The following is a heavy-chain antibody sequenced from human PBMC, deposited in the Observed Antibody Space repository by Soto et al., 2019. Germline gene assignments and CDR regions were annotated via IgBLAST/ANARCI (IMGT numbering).Heavy chain of an antibody. J-gene: IGHJ6*02. CDR3: AKDFKGGMDV. V-gene: IGHV3-30*18. Sequence: PGGSLRLSCAASRFTFSSYGMHWVRQAPGKGLEWVAVISYDGSNKYYADSVKGRFTISRDNSKNTLYLQMNSLRAEDTAVYYCAKDFKGGMDVWGQGTTVTVSS. CDR1: RFTFSSYG. CDR2: ISYDGSNK.